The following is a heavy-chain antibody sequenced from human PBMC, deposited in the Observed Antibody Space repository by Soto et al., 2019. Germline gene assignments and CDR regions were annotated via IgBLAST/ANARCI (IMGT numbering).Heavy chain of an antibody. V-gene: IGHV1-18*01. J-gene: IGHJ5*02. CDR1: GDTFTSYG. Sequence: ASVKVSCKASGDTFTSYGISWVRQAPGQGLEWMGWISAYSGNTNSAQKFQGRVTMTTDTSTSTAYMELRSLTSDDTAVYYCARVGYCSGGSCYSFDPWGQGTLVTVSS. CDR2: ISAYSGNT. D-gene: IGHD2-15*01. CDR3: ARVGYCSGGSCYSFDP.